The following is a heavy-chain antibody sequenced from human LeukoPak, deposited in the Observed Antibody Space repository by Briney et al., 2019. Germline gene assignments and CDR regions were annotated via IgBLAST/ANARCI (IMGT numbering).Heavy chain of an antibody. CDR1: GFTFSDYY. Sequence: GGSLRLSCAASGFTFSDYYMSWIRQAPGKGLEWVSVISGSGGSTYYADSVKGRFTISRDNSKNTLYLQMNSLRAEDTAVYYCAKVDYIDILTGYYGPSAFDIWGQGTMVTVSS. V-gene: IGHV3-23*01. CDR3: AKVDYIDILTGYYGPSAFDI. J-gene: IGHJ3*02. D-gene: IGHD3-9*01. CDR2: ISGSGGST.